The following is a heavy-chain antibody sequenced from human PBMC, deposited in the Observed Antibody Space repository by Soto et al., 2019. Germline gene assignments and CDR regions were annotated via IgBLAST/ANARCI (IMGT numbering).Heavy chain of an antibody. CDR3: ARSSPEVSRLRYYYYGMDV. V-gene: IGHV1-18*01. CDR1: GYTFTSYG. D-gene: IGHD2-8*01. J-gene: IGHJ6*02. Sequence: QVQLVQSGAEVKKPGASVKVSCKASGYTFTSYGISWVRQAPGQVLEWMGWISASNGKTNYAQKRQGRVTMTTDPSTSTASMALRSLRSDDTAVYYCARSSPEVSRLRYYYYGMDVWGQGTTVTVSS. CDR2: ISASNGKT.